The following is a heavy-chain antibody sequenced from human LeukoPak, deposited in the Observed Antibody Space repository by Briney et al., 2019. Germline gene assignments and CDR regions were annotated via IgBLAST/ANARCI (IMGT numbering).Heavy chain of an antibody. V-gene: IGHV1-2*02. Sequence: ASVKVSCKASGYTFTGYYMHWVRQAPGQGLEWMGWINPNSGGTNYAQKFQGRVTMTRDTSISTAYMELSRLRSDDTAVYYCARDFDYYGSSGYYLNWGQGTLATVSS. J-gene: IGHJ4*02. CDR2: INPNSGGT. D-gene: IGHD3-22*01. CDR1: GYTFTGYY. CDR3: ARDFDYYGSSGYYLN.